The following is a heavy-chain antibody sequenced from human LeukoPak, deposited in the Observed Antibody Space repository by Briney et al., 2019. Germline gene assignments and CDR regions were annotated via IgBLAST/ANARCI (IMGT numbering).Heavy chain of an antibody. CDR3: AKGRTLVGGSTRSYDY. Sequence: GRSLRLSCAASGFTFSSYAMHWVRQAPGKGLEWVAVISYDGSNKYYADSVKGRFTIPRDNSKNTLYLQMNSLRVEDTAVYYCAKGRTLVGGSTRSYDYWGQETLVTVSS. CDR1: GFTFSSYA. CDR2: ISYDGSNK. D-gene: IGHD1-26*01. V-gene: IGHV3-30*04. J-gene: IGHJ4*02.